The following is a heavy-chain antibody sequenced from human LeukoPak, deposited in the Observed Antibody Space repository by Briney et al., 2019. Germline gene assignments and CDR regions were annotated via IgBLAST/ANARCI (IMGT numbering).Heavy chain of an antibody. CDR2: IYYSGST. D-gene: IGHD3-3*01. CDR3: ARFHTFGYYDFWSGFHYFDY. Sequence: PSETLSLTCTVSGGSISSYYWSWIRQPPGKGLEWIGYIYYSGSTDYNPSLKSRVTISVDTYKNQFSLKLSSVTAADTAVYYCARFHTFGYYDFWSGFHYFDYWGQGTLVTVSS. J-gene: IGHJ4*02. CDR1: GGSISSYY. V-gene: IGHV4-59*01.